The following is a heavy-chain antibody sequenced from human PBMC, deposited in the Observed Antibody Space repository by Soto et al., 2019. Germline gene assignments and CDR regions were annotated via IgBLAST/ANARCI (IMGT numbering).Heavy chain of an antibody. D-gene: IGHD2-2*01. Sequence: GGSLRLSCAASGFTFSSYAMSWVRQAPGKGLEWVSAFSGSGGSTYYADSVKGRFTISRDNSKNTLYLQMNSLRAEDTAVYYCAKDVLVVPAAIDYWGQGTLVTVSS. V-gene: IGHV3-23*01. CDR3: AKDVLVVPAAIDY. J-gene: IGHJ4*02. CDR2: FSGSGGST. CDR1: GFTFSSYA.